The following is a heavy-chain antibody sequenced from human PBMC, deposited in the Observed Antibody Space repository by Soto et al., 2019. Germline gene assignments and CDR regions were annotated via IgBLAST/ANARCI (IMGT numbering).Heavy chain of an antibody. D-gene: IGHD6-13*01. J-gene: IGHJ4*02. CDR1: GGSMTGYY. V-gene: IGHV4-59*01. CDR3: ARAYSTSSTYYFDY. CDR2: IYYSGST. Sequence: SETLSLTCTVSGGSMTGYYWSWIRQPPGKGLEWIGDIYYSGSTNYKPSLKSRVTISVDTSKKQFSLKLSSVTAADTAVYYCARAYSTSSTYYFDYWGQGTVVTVSS.